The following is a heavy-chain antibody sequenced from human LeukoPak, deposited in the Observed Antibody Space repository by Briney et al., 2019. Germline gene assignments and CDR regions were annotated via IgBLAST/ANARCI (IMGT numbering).Heavy chain of an antibody. CDR1: GFTFSNYG. CDR2: IKQDGSEK. D-gene: IGHD3-22*01. Sequence: GGSLRLSCAASGFTFSNYGMRWVRQAPGKGLEWVANIKQDGSEKYYVDSVKGRFTISRDNAKNSLYLQMNSLRAEDTAVYYCARAPIAIMYYYDSSGWAFDIWGQGTMVTVSS. V-gene: IGHV3-7*01. J-gene: IGHJ3*02. CDR3: ARAPIAIMYYYDSSGWAFDI.